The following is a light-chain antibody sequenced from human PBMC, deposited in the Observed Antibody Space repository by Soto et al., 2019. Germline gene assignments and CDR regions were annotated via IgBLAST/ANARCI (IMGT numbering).Light chain of an antibody. CDR2: GVS. Sequence: EIVLTQSPGTLSLSAGERATLSCRASQSVSSNYLAWYQQKPGQAPRLLISGVSNRATGTPDRFSGSGSGTDFTLTISSLEPEDFAVFYCHQYGISPPTFGPGTKVDIK. CDR3: HQYGISPPT. CDR1: QSVSSNY. J-gene: IGKJ1*01. V-gene: IGKV3-20*01.